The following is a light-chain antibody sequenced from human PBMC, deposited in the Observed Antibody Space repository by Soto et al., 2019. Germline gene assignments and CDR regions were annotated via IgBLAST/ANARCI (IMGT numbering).Light chain of an antibody. Sequence: EIVMTHSPATLSVSPGERATLSCRASQSVSSNLAWYQQKPGQAPRLLIYGASTRATGIPARFSGSGSGTEFTLTISSLQSEDFAVYYCQQYNNWPPWTSGQGTQVNIK. CDR1: QSVSSN. CDR3: QQYNNWPPWT. CDR2: GAS. V-gene: IGKV3-15*01. J-gene: IGKJ1*01.